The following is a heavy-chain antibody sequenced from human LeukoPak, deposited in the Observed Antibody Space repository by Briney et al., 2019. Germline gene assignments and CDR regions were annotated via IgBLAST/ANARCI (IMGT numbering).Heavy chain of an antibody. CDR2: IIPIFGTA. CDR1: GGTFSSYA. D-gene: IGHD3-10*01. V-gene: IGHV1-69*13. J-gene: IGHJ6*03. CDR3: ARKGALWFGELFHYMDV. Sequence: SVKVSCKASGGTFSSYAISWVRQAPGQGLEWMGGIIPIFGTANYAQKFQGRVAITADESTSTAYMELSSLRSEDTAVYYCARKGALWFGELFHYMDVWGKGTTVTVSS.